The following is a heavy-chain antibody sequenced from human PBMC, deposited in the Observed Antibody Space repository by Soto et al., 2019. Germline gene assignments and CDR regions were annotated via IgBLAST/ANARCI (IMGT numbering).Heavy chain of an antibody. CDR1: GFTFSGSA. J-gene: IGHJ4*02. CDR3: TTDSSGWYDYMDY. D-gene: IGHD6-19*01. V-gene: IGHV3-73*01. CDR2: IRSKANSYAT. Sequence: GRSLRLSCAASGFTFSGSAMHWVRQASGKGLEWVGRIRSKANSYATAYAASVKGRFTISRDDSKNTAYLQMDSLKTEDTAVYYCTTDSSGWYDYMDYWGQGTLVTVSS.